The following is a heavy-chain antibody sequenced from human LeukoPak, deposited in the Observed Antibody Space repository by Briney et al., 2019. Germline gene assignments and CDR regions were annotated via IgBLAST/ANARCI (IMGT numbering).Heavy chain of an antibody. D-gene: IGHD3-22*01. CDR1: GFTFSSYA. CDR3: AKDRYYYDSSGYYGGFDY. CDR2: ISGSGGST. Sequence: GGSLRLSCAASGFTFSSYAMSCVRQAPGKGLEWVSAISGSGGSTYYADSVKGRFTISRDNSKNTLYLQMNSLRADDTAVYYCAKDRYYYDSSGYYGGFDYWGQGTLVTVSS. J-gene: IGHJ4*02. V-gene: IGHV3-23*01.